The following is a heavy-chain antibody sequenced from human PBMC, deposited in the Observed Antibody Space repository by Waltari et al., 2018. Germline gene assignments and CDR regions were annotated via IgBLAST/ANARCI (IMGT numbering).Heavy chain of an antibody. Sequence: EVQLVESGGGLVKPGDSLRLSCVASGFNFANAWINWVRQAPGKGLEWVGRLKSKAEGGTTDYAAPVKGRFAISRDDSKDTAYLQMNSLKTEDTAMYFCTTEGGRTWPMYWGQGTLVTVSS. V-gene: IGHV3-15*01. D-gene: IGHD2-2*01. CDR2: LKSKAEGGTT. CDR3: TTEGGRTWPMY. J-gene: IGHJ4*02. CDR1: GFNFANAW.